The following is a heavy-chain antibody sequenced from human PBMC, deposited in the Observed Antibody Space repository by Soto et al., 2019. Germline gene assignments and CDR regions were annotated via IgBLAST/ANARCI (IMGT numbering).Heavy chain of an antibody. V-gene: IGHV1-69*12. D-gene: IGHD6-19*01. Sequence: QVQLVQSGAEVKKPGSSVKVSCKASGGTFSSYAISWVRQAPGQGLEWMGGIIPIFGTANYAQKFQGRVTITADESTSTAYRELSSLRSEDTAVYYCARDGGEYSSGWYHWFDPWGQGTLVTVSS. CDR2: IIPIFGTA. J-gene: IGHJ5*02. CDR3: ARDGGEYSSGWYHWFDP. CDR1: GGTFSSYA.